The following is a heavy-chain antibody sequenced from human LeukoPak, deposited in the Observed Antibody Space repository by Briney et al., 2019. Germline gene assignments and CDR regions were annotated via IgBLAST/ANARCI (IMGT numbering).Heavy chain of an antibody. J-gene: IGHJ4*02. CDR1: GFTSSSYA. Sequence: PGRSLRLSCAASGFTSSSYAMHWVRQAPGKGLEWVAVISYDGSNKYYADSVKGRFTISRDNSKNTLYLQMNSLRAEDTAVYYCARDRMVRGVMLGIFDYWGQGTLVTVSS. CDR2: ISYDGSNK. V-gene: IGHV3-30-3*01. CDR3: ARDRMVRGVMLGIFDY. D-gene: IGHD3-10*01.